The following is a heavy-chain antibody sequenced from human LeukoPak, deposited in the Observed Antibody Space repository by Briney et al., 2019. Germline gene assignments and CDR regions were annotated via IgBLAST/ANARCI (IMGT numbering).Heavy chain of an antibody. J-gene: IGHJ4*02. V-gene: IGHV4-61*01. CDR3: ARMGAIAGASANPDH. CDR1: GGSISSGSYY. Sequence: PSETLSLTCTVSGGSISSGSYYWSWIRQPPGKGLEWIGYIYYSGSTNYSPSLRSRVTMSVDTSKSQFSLKLSSVTAADTAVYYCARMGAIAGASANPDHWGQGTLVTVSS. CDR2: IYYSGST. D-gene: IGHD4/OR15-4a*01.